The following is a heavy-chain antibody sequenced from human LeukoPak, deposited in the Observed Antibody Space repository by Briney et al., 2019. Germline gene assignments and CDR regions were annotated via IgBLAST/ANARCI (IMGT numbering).Heavy chain of an antibody. D-gene: IGHD1-1*01. CDR1: GFYFSSYS. CDR3: ARVEATTGRNYHYYYMDV. Sequence: GGSLRLSCGASGFYFSSYSMNWVRQAPGKGLEWVSSINSGSTYMYYADSVKGRFTIPRDNAKNSLHLQMYSLRAEDTAVYFCARVEATTGRNYHYYYMDVWGKGTTVTVSS. CDR2: INSGSTYM. V-gene: IGHV3-21*01. J-gene: IGHJ6*03.